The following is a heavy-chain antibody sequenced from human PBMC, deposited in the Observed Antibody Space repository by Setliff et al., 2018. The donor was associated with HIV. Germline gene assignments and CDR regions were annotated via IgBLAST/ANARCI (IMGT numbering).Heavy chain of an antibody. CDR3: VRGIVGASVFNY. CDR1: GITFGSQW. CDR2: ISPDGSVI. V-gene: IGHV3-74*01. Sequence: GGSLSLSCAASGITFGSQWMHWVRQAPGKGLVWVSRISPDGSVINYAGSVKGRFTISRDNAKNTLYLQMNGLRAEDTAVYYCVRGIVGASVFNYWGQGTQVTVSS. D-gene: IGHD1-26*01. J-gene: IGHJ4*02.